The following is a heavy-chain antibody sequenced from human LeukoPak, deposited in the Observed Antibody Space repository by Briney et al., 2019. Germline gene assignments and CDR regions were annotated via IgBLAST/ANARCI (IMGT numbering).Heavy chain of an antibody. D-gene: IGHD1-26*01. V-gene: IGHV1-2*02. CDR2: INPNSGGT. Sequence: ASVKVSCKASGYTFTGYYMHWVRQAPGQGLEWMGWINPNSGGTNYAQKFQGRVTMTRDTSISTDYMELSRLRSDDTAVYYCASGIVGAQHWYFDLWGRGTLVTVSS. CDR3: ASGIVGAQHWYFDL. CDR1: GYTFTGYY. J-gene: IGHJ2*01.